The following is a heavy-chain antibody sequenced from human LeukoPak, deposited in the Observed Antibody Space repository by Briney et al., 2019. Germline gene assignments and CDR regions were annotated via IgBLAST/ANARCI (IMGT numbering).Heavy chain of an antibody. D-gene: IGHD3-3*01. V-gene: IGHV4-4*02. J-gene: IGHJ4*02. CDR1: GGSVTITNW. CDR2: VHLDGRT. Sequence: SETLSLTCGVSGGSVTITNWWTWVRQPPGKGLEWIGEVHLDGRTNYNPSLKSRLTMSVDLSENHVSLKLTSVTAADTAVYYCAREGGFYRPLDYSGQGTLVTVSS. CDR3: AREGGFYRPLDY.